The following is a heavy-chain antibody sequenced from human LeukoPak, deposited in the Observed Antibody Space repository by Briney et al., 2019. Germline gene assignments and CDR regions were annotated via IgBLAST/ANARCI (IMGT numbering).Heavy chain of an antibody. Sequence: GSVKVSCKASGYTFTCYYMHWVRPAPGQGREWVGIINPSGGSSSYAQKFQGRVTMTRDTSTSTVYMELSSLRSEDTAVYYCASSPNGYNFDWFDPWGQGTLVTVSS. J-gene: IGHJ5*02. CDR1: GYTFTCYY. V-gene: IGHV1-46*01. D-gene: IGHD5-24*01. CDR2: INPSGGSS. CDR3: ASSPNGYNFDWFDP.